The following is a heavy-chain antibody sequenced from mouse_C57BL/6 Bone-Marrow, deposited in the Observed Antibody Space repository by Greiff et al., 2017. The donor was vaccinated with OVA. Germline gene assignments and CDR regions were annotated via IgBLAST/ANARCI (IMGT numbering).Heavy chain of an antibody. CDR3: TTGDYDYFYYFDY. D-gene: IGHD2-4*01. J-gene: IGHJ2*01. CDR1: GFNIKDDY. CDR2: IDPENGDT. V-gene: IGHV14-4*01. Sequence: VQLQQSGAELVRPGASVKLSCTASGFNIKDDYMHWVKQRPEQGLEWIGWIDPENGDTEYASKFQGKATITADTSSNTAYLQLSSLTSEDTAVYYCTTGDYDYFYYFDYWGQGTTLTVSS.